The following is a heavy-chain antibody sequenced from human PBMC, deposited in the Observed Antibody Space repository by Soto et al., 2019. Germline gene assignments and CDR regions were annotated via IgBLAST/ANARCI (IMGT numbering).Heavy chain of an antibody. CDR1: GGSIISAGFY. Sequence: SESLSLTCTVSGGSIISAGFYWSWIRQHPGEGLVWIGYIYYNGNTHYNPSLKSRVIISVDTTKNQFSLKLSSVTAADTAMYYCARDRDGEEREDAIDVWGQGTLVTVSS. D-gene: IGHD1-26*01. J-gene: IGHJ3*01. CDR2: IYYNGNT. V-gene: IGHV4-31*03. CDR3: ARDRDGEEREDAIDV.